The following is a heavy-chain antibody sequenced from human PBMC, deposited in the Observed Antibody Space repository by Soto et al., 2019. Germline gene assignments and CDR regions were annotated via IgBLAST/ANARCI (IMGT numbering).Heavy chain of an antibody. Sequence: SETLSLTCAVSGGSISSSNWWRWVRQPPGKGLEWIGEIYHSGSNNYNPSLKSRVTISVDKSKNQFSLKLSSVTAADTAVYYCASTNCSSTSCYTRGEYNWFDPWGQGTLVTVSS. J-gene: IGHJ5*02. D-gene: IGHD2-2*02. V-gene: IGHV4-4*02. CDR3: ASTNCSSTSCYTRGEYNWFDP. CDR2: IYHSGSN. CDR1: GGSISSSNW.